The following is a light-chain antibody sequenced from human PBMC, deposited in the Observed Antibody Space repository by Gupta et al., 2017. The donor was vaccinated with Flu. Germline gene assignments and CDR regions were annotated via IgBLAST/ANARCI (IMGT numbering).Light chain of an antibody. CDR2: GKN. V-gene: IGLV3-19*01. CDR3: NSRDSSGNLVV. J-gene: IGLJ2*01. Sequence: SSELTPDPAVSVALGQTVRITCQGDSLRSYYASWYQQKPGQAPVLVIYGKNNRPSGIPDRFSGSSSGNTASLTITGAQAEDEADDYCNSRDSSGNLVVFGGGTKLTVL. CDR1: SLRSYY.